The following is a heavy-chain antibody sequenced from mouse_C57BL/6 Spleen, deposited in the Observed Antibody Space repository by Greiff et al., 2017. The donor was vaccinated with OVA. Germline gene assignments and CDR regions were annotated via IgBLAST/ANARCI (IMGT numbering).Heavy chain of an antibody. CDR3: ARGGSTVVGAY. Sequence: EVQLQQSGAELVRPGASVKLSCTASGFNIKDYYMHWVKQRPEQGLEWIGRIDPEDGDTEYAPKFQGKATMTADTSSNTAYMQRSSLTSEDSAVYYCARGGSTVVGAYWGQGTLVTVSA. CDR1: GFNIKDYY. V-gene: IGHV14-1*01. D-gene: IGHD1-1*01. CDR2: IDPEDGDT. J-gene: IGHJ3*01.